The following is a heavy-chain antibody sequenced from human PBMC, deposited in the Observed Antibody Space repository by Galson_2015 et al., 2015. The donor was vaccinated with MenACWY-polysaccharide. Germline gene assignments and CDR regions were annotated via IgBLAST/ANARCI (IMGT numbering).Heavy chain of an antibody. V-gene: IGHV4-38-2*01. CDR2: IFHGGTT. CDR3: ARVEKYSGSFYILY. CDR1: DYSIRSGYF. Sequence: ETLSLTCAVSDYSIRSGYFWGWIRQPPGKGLEWIASIFHGGTTYYNPSLKSRVTISVDTSKNQFSLKLSSVTAADTAVYYCARVEKYSGSFYILYWGQGTLVTVSS. D-gene: IGHD1-26*01. J-gene: IGHJ4*02.